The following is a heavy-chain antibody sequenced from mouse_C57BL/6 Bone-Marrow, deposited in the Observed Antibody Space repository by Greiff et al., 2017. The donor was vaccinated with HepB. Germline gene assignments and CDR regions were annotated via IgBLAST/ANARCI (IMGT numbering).Heavy chain of an antibody. D-gene: IGHD2-4*01. CDR3: ARQGSTMIFDY. Sequence: EVQLQQSGGDLVKPGGSLKLSCAASGFTFSSYGMSWVRQTPDKRLEWVATISSGGSYTYYPDSVKGRFTISRDNAKNTLYLQMSSLKSEDTAMYYCARQGSTMIFDYWGQGTTLTVSS. CDR2: ISSGGSYT. V-gene: IGHV5-6*01. J-gene: IGHJ2*01. CDR1: GFTFSSYG.